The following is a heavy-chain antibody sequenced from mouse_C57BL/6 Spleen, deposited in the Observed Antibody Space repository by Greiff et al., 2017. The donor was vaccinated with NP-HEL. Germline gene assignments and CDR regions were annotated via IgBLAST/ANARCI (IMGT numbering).Heavy chain of an antibody. CDR3: ARSYDYDEDAMDY. D-gene: IGHD2-4*01. Sequence: QVQLQQSGAELVKPGASVKISCKASGYAFSSYWMNWVKQRPGKGLEWIGQIYPGDGDTNYNGKFKGKATLTADKSSSTAYMQLSSLTSEDSAVYFCARSYDYDEDAMDYWGQGTSVTVSS. CDR2: IYPGDGDT. J-gene: IGHJ4*01. V-gene: IGHV1-80*01. CDR1: GYAFSSYW.